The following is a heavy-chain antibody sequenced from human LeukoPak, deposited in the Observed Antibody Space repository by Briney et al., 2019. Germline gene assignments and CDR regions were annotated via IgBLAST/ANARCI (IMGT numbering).Heavy chain of an antibody. J-gene: IGHJ6*02. CDR3: TRDLAGLGV. CDR2: TYYRSKWYN. V-gene: IGHV6-1*01. CDR1: GDSVFNSNAA. Sequence: SQTLSLTCAISGDSVFNSNAAWNWIRQSPSRGLEWLGRTYYRSKWYNDYAISVKSRISINPDSSKNQFSMQLNSVTPEDTALYYCTRDLAGLGVWGQGTTVIVSS.